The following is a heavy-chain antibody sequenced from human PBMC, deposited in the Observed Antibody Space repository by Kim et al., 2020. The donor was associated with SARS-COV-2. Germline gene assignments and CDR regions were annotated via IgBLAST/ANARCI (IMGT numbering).Heavy chain of an antibody. D-gene: IGHD3-10*01. CDR2: IYYSGST. Sequence: SETLSLTCTVSGGSISSSSYYWGWIRQPPGKGLEWIGSIYYSGSTYYNPSLKSRVTISVDTSKNQFSLKLSSVTAADTAVYYCARRDYGSGSYYNPFDYWGQGTLVTVSS. V-gene: IGHV4-39*01. CDR3: ARRDYGSGSYYNPFDY. CDR1: GGSISSSSYY. J-gene: IGHJ4*02.